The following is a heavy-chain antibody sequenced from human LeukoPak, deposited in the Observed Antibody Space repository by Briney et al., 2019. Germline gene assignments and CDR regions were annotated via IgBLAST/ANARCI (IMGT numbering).Heavy chain of an antibody. J-gene: IGHJ6*03. CDR1: GFTFSSYW. CDR3: TMDTSGYSVGGGYYYYMDV. D-gene: IGHD3-22*01. CDR2: IKQDGSEK. Sequence: GGSLRLSCAASGFTFSSYWMSWVRQAPGKGLEWVANIKQDGSEKYYVDSVKGRFTISRDNAKNSLYLQMNSLRAEDTAVYFCTMDTSGYSVGGGYYYYMDVWGKGTTVTVSS. V-gene: IGHV3-7*03.